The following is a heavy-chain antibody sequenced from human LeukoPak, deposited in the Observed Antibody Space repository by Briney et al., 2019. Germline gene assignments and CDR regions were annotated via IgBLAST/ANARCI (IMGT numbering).Heavy chain of an antibody. CDR2: IESKSDGGTT. Sequence: GGSLRLSCAGSGFIVSSNYMSWVRQAAGKGLEWVGRIESKSDGGTTDYAAPVKGRCIISRDDSESTLYLELNSLKIEDTGIYYCLVQYFFDYWGQGTLVTVSS. D-gene: IGHD2-8*02. CDR1: GFIVSSNY. J-gene: IGHJ4*02. V-gene: IGHV3-15*04. CDR3: LVQYFFDY.